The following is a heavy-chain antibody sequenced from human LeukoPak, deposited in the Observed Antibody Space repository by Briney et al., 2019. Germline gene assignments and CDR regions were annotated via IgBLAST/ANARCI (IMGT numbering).Heavy chain of an antibody. V-gene: IGHV4-4*02. CDR1: GGSISSSNW. Sequence: SGTLSLTCAVSGGSISSSNWWSWVRQPPGKGLEWIGEIYHSGSTNYNPSLKSRVTISVDKSKNQFSLKLSSVTAADTAVYYCARRGLYCTNGVCYHAFDIWGQGTMVTVSS. CDR2: IYHSGST. CDR3: ARRGLYCTNGVCYHAFDI. D-gene: IGHD2-8*01. J-gene: IGHJ3*02.